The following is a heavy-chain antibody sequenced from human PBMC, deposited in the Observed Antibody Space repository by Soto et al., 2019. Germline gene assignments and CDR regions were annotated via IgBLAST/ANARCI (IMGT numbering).Heavy chain of an antibody. CDR3: AKALPYCSSTSCSHSPPRY. CDR2: ISGSGGST. J-gene: IGHJ4*02. D-gene: IGHD2-2*01. Sequence: GGSLRLSCAASGFTFSSYAMSWVRQAPGKGLEWVSAISGSGGSTYYADSVKGRFTISRDNSKNTLYLQMNSLRAEDTAVYYCAKALPYCSSTSCSHSPPRYWGQGTLVTVSS. CDR1: GFTFSSYA. V-gene: IGHV3-23*01.